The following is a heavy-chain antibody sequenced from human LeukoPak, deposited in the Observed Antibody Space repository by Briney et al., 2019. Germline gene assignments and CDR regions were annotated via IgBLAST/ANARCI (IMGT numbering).Heavy chain of an antibody. CDR3: AKTSSGWYNFDS. J-gene: IGHJ4*02. V-gene: IGHV3-23*01. D-gene: IGHD6-19*01. Sequence: GGSLRLSCAVSGFTFSNFAMGWVRQAPGKGLEWVSTVSGSVGRTDFADSVKGRFTISRDNSKNTLYLQMSSLRADGTAVYYCAKTSSGWYNFDSWGQGTLVTVSS. CDR2: VSGSVGRT. CDR1: GFTFSNFA.